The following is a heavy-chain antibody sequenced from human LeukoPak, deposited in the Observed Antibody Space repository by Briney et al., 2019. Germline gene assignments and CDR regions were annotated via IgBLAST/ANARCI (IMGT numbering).Heavy chain of an antibody. D-gene: IGHD2-2*01. V-gene: IGHV1-18*01. J-gene: IGHJ6*02. Sequence: ASVKVPCKASGYTFTSYGISWVRQAPGQGLEWMGWISAYNGNTNYAQKLQGRVTMTTDTSTSTAYMELRSLRSDDTAVYYCARDQAPYCSSTSCYYGMDVWGQGTTVTVSS. CDR3: ARDQAPYCSSTSCYYGMDV. CDR2: ISAYNGNT. CDR1: GYTFTSYG.